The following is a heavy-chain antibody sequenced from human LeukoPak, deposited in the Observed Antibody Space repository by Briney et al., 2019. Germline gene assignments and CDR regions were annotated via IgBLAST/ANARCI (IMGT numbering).Heavy chain of an antibody. D-gene: IGHD4-17*01. J-gene: IGHJ4*02. CDR3: ANGRGYGDYVDY. CDR1: GFTFSSYA. Sequence: GGSLRLSCAASGFTFSSYAMHWVRQAPGKGLEWVAVISYDGSNKYYADSVKGRFTISRDNSKNTLYLQMNSLRAEDTAVYYCANGRGYGDYVDYWGQGTLVTVSS. V-gene: IGHV3-30-3*01. CDR2: ISYDGSNK.